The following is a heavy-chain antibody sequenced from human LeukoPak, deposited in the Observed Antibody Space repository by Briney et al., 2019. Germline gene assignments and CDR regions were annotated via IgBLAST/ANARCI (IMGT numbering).Heavy chain of an antibody. D-gene: IGHD2-2*01. J-gene: IGHJ5*02. CDR2: MNPNSGNT. Sequence: GASVKVSCKTSGYTFTSYDINWVRQATGQGLEGMGWMNPNSGNTGYAQKFQGRVTMTRNTSISTAYMELSSLRSEDTAVYYCATRDCSSTSCYLLGFDPWGQGTLVTVSS. V-gene: IGHV1-8*01. CDR1: GYTFTSYD. CDR3: ATRDCSSTSCYLLGFDP.